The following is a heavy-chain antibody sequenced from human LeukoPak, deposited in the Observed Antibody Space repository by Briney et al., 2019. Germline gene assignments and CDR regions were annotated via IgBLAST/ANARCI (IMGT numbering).Heavy chain of an antibody. Sequence: SVKVSCKASGGTFSSYAISWVRQAPGQGLEWMGRIIPIFGTANYAQKFQGRVTITTDESTSTAYMELSSLRSEDMAVYYCARDSGYSYGFNWFDPWGQGTLVTVSS. V-gene: IGHV1-69*05. CDR2: IIPIFGTA. CDR3: ARDSGYSYGFNWFDP. D-gene: IGHD5-18*01. CDR1: GGTFSSYA. J-gene: IGHJ5*02.